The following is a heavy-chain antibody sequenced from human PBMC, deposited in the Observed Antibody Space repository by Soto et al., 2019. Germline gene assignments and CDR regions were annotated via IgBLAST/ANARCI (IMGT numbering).Heavy chain of an antibody. J-gene: IGHJ4*02. V-gene: IGHV3-30*18. CDR2: ISYEGSHT. D-gene: IGHD2-15*01. CDR3: AKEVHCGGGSCSWSEGFDY. CDR1: GFIFSSYG. Sequence: QVQLVESGGGVVQPGRSLRLSCAASGFIFSSYGMHWVSQAPGKGLEWVAVISYEGSHTYYADSVKGRFTITRDNSKNTLYLQINSLRPEDTAVYYCAKEVHCGGGSCSWSEGFDYWGQGTLLTVSS.